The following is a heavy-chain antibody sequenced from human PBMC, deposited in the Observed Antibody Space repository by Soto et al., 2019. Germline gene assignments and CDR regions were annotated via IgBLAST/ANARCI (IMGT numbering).Heavy chain of an antibody. CDR2: ISYDGSNI. Sequence: PGGSLRLSCAASGFTFSSYGMHWVRQAPGNVLEWVAVISYDGSNIYYADSVKGRFTISRDNSKNTLYLQMNSLRAEDTAVYYCAKDPHSYGREFDYWGQGTLVTVSS. D-gene: IGHD5-18*01. V-gene: IGHV3-30*18. CDR1: GFTFSSYG. CDR3: AKDPHSYGREFDY. J-gene: IGHJ4*02.